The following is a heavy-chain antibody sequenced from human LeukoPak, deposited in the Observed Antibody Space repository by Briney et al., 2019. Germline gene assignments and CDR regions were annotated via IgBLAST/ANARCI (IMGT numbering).Heavy chain of an antibody. J-gene: IGHJ4*02. CDR2: ISAYNGNT. D-gene: IGHD6-19*01. CDR3: ARDTSGHTDY. Sequence: ASVKVSCKASGYTFTSYDINWVRQATGQGLEWMGWISAYNGNTNYAQKLQGRVTMTTDTSTSTAYMELRSLRSDDTAVYYCARDTSGHTDYWGQGTLVTVSS. V-gene: IGHV1-18*01. CDR1: GYTFTSYD.